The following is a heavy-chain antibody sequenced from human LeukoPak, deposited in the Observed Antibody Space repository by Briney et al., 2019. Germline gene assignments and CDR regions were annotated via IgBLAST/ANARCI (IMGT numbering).Heavy chain of an antibody. CDR2: IYSGGST. CDR3: ARDNYCSGGSCTLDY. D-gene: IGHD2-15*01. CDR1: GFTFSSYE. Sequence: GGSLRLSCAASGFTFSSYEMNWVRQAPGKGLEWVSVIYSGGSTYYADSVKGRFTISRDNSKNTLYLQMNSLRAEDTAVYYCARDNYCSGGSCTLDYWGQGTLVTVSS. V-gene: IGHV3-66*01. J-gene: IGHJ4*02.